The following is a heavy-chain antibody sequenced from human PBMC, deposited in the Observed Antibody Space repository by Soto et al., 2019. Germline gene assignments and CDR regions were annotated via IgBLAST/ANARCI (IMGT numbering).Heavy chain of an antibody. CDR1: GGSISIYY. J-gene: IGHJ6*02. D-gene: IGHD2-21*01. CDR3: ARGRHNYYYGMDV. V-gene: IGHV4-59*01. CDR2: IYYSGST. Sequence: SESLSLTCTASGGSISIYYWTWIRQPPGKGLEWIGYIYYSGSTNYNPSLKSRVTISVDTSKDQFSLKLSSVTAADTAVYYCARGRHNYYYGMDVWGQGTTVTVSS.